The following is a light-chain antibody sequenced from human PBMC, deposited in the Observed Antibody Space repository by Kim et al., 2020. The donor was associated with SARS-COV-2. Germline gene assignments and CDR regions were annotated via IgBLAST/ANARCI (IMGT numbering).Light chain of an antibody. Sequence: DIQMTQSPSSLSASVGDRVTITCQASQDITNYLNWYQQKPGEAPKLLICDASNLETGVPSRFSGSGSGTDFTFTISSLQPEDIATYCCHKFRTFGQGTKLEI. J-gene: IGKJ2*02. CDR2: DAS. V-gene: IGKV1-33*01. CDR1: QDITNY. CDR3: HKFRT.